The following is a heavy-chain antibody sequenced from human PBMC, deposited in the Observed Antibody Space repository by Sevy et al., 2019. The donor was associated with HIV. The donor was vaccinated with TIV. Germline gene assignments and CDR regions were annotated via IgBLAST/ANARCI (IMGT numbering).Heavy chain of an antibody. CDR3: ARDSNSGYDGGLFDY. CDR1: GYTFTGYY. CDR2: INPNSGGT. Sequence: ASVKVSCKASGYTFTGYYMHWVRQAPGQGLEWMGWINPNSGGTNYAQKFQGRVTMTRVTSISTAYMELSRLRSDDTAVYYCARDSNSGYDGGLFDYWGQGTLVTVSS. J-gene: IGHJ4*02. D-gene: IGHD5-12*01. V-gene: IGHV1-2*02.